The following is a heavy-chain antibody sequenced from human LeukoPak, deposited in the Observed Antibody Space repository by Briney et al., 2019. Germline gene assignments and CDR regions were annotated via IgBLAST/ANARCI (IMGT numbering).Heavy chain of an antibody. Sequence: PSETLSLTCTVSGGSISSYYWSWIRQPPGKGLEWIGYIYYSGSTNYNPSLKSRVTISVDTSKNQFSLKLSSVTAADTAVYYCARSSGGWVPRHYYYMDVWGKGTTVTVSS. V-gene: IGHV4-59*01. J-gene: IGHJ6*03. CDR3: ARSSGGWVPRHYYYMDV. D-gene: IGHD6-19*01. CDR1: GGSISSYY. CDR2: IYYSGST.